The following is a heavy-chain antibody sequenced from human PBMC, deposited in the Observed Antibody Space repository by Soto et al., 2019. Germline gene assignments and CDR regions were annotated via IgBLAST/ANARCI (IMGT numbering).Heavy chain of an antibody. CDR3: ARAPFLQYFYMDV. CDR1: GYSFTSYD. J-gene: IGHJ6*03. D-gene: IGHD4-4*01. CDR2: INPNSGNT. Sequence: QVQLVQSGAEVKKPGASVKISCKASGYSFTSYDINWVRKATGQGLEWMGWINPNSGNTDYTQKFQGRVTMTRDTSISTAYMELSSLRSEDTAVYYCARAPFLQYFYMDVWGEGTSVTVSS. V-gene: IGHV1-8*01.